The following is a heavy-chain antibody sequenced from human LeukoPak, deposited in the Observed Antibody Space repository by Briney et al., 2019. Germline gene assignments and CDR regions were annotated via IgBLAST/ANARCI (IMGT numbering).Heavy chain of an antibody. V-gene: IGHV4-59*01. J-gene: IGHJ3*02. CDR3: ARDLATDAFDI. CDR2: IYYSGST. D-gene: IGHD1-26*01. Sequence: SETLSLTCTVSGGSISSYYWSWIRQPPGKGLEWIGYIYYSGSTNYNPSLKSRVTISVDTSKNQFSLKLSSVTAADTAVYYCARDLATDAFDIWGQGTMVTVSS. CDR1: GGSISSYY.